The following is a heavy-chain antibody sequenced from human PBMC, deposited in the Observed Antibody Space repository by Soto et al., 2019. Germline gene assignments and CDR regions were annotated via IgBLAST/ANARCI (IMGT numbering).Heavy chain of an antibody. Sequence: GGSLRLSCAASGFTVSSNYMSWVRQAPEKGLEWDTVNYSGGSTYYADSVKGRFTISRDNSKNTLYLQFNSLRAEDTAVYYCAIVLRNIVVVPAAIRYYYYMDVWGKGTTVTVSS. CDR1: GFTVSSNY. CDR3: AIVLRNIVVVPAAIRYYYYMDV. J-gene: IGHJ6*03. V-gene: IGHV3-66*01. CDR2: NYSGGST. D-gene: IGHD2-2*02.